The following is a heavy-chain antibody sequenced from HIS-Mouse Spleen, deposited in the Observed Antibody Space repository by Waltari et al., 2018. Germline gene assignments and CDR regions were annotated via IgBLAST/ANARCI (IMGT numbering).Heavy chain of an antibody. CDR3: AREIPYSSSWYDWYFDL. CDR2: IDYSGGT. Sequence: QLQLQESGPGLVKPSETLSLTCTVSGGSLSSSSYYWGWIRQPPGKGLEWIGSIDYSGGTYYNPSLTSRVTISVDTSKNQFSLKLSSVTAADTAVYYCAREIPYSSSWYDWYFDLWGRGTLVTVSS. V-gene: IGHV4-39*07. D-gene: IGHD6-13*01. CDR1: GGSLSSSSYY. J-gene: IGHJ2*01.